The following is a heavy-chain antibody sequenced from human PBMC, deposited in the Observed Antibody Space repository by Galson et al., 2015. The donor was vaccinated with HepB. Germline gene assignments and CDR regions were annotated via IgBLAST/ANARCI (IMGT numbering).Heavy chain of an antibody. CDR2: INAGNGNT. CDR1: GYTFTSYA. J-gene: IGHJ4*02. D-gene: IGHD5-18*01. Sequence: SVKVSCKASGYTFTSYAMHWVRQAPGQRLEWMGWINAGNGNTKYSQKFQGRVTITRDTSASTAYMELSSLRSEDTAVYYCARVANSYGPWDYWGQGTLVTVSS. CDR3: ARVANSYGPWDY. V-gene: IGHV1-3*01.